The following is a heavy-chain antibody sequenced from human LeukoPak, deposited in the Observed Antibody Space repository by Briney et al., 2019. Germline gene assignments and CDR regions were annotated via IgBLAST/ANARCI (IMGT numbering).Heavy chain of an antibody. CDR3: ARDGMATITYFDY. CDR2: ISYDGSNK. Sequence: HPGRSLRLSCAASGFTFSSYAMHWVRQAPGKGLEWVAVISYDGSNKYYADSVKGRFTISRDNSKNTLYLQMNSLRAEDTAVYYCARDGMATITYFDYWGQGTLVTVSS. CDR1: GFTFSSYA. V-gene: IGHV3-30*04. D-gene: IGHD5-24*01. J-gene: IGHJ4*02.